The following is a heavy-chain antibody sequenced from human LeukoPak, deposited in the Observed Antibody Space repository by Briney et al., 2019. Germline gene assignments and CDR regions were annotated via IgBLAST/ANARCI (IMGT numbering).Heavy chain of an antibody. CDR3: ARDSTPTYYSGTYYFEY. CDR2: IIPILGIA. D-gene: IGHD1-26*01. V-gene: IGHV1-69*04. CDR1: GGTFSSYT. J-gene: IGHJ4*02. Sequence: ASVKVSCKASGGTFSSYTISWVRQAPGQGLEWMGRIIPILGIANYAQKFQGRVTITADKSTSTAYTELSSLRSEDTAVYYCARDSTPTYYSGTYYFEYWGQGTLVTVSS.